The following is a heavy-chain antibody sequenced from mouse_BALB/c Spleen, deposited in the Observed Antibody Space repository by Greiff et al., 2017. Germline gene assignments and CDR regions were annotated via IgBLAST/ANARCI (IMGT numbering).Heavy chain of an antibody. CDR1: GYSFTSYW. V-gene: IGHV1-5*01. J-gene: IGHJ2*01. D-gene: IGHD2-3*01. CDR2: IYPGNSDT. Sequence: VQLQQSGTVLARPGASVKMSCKASGYSFTSYWMHWVKQRPGQGLEWIGAIYPGNSDTSYNQKFKGKAKLTAVTSASTAYMELSSLTNEDSAVYYCTRRGWLLRPFDYWGQGTTLTVSS. CDR3: TRRGWLLRPFDY.